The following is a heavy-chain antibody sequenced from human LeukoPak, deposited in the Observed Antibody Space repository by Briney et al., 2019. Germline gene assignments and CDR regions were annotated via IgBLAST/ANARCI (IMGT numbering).Heavy chain of an antibody. V-gene: IGHV1-8*01. D-gene: IGHD6-13*01. CDR3: ARTSSWYVYYYYMDV. CDR2: MNPNSGDT. Sequence: ASVTVSCKASGYTFTSYDINWARQATGQGPEWMGWMNPNSGDTGYAQKFQGRVTMTRNTSISTAYMELSSLRSEDTAVYYCARTSSWYVYYYYMDVWGKGTTVTVSS. CDR1: GYTFTSYD. J-gene: IGHJ6*03.